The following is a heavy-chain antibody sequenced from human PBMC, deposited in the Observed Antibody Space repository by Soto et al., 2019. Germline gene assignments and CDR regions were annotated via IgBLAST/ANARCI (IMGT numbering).Heavy chain of an antibody. CDR3: ARGQRFSDWFDP. J-gene: IGHJ5*02. CDR1: GGDISTYY. Sequence: QVQLQESGPGLVKPSETLSLTCTVSGGDISTYYWTWIRQPAGTGLEWIGRIYSSGSTKYTPSLKSRVTMSLDTSKNQFSLRLSSVTAADTAVYYCARGQRFSDWFDPWGQGTLVTVSS. V-gene: IGHV4-4*07. CDR2: IYSSGST. D-gene: IGHD3-3*01.